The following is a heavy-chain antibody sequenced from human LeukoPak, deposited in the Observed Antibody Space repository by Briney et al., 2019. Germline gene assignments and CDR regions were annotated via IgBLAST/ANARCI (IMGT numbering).Heavy chain of an antibody. D-gene: IGHD3-16*01. Sequence: PGGSLRLSCAASGFTFSSYWMHWVRQAPGKGLVWVSRINIDGSTTNYADSVKGRFTISRDSSRNALYLYMNSLRTDDTAVYYCAKAYPTPQGVNFDYWGQGTLVTVSS. CDR2: INIDGSTT. CDR1: GFTFSSYW. V-gene: IGHV3-74*01. CDR3: AKAYPTPQGVNFDY. J-gene: IGHJ4*02.